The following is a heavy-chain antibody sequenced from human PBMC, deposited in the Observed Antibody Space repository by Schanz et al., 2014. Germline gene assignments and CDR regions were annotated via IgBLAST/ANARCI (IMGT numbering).Heavy chain of an antibody. CDR2: ISFSGNTI. D-gene: IGHD6-6*01. CDR1: GLIFSTYT. J-gene: IGHJ6*02. V-gene: IGHV3-48*01. Sequence: EVQLVESGGGLVRPGGSLRLSCTTSGLIFSTYTLNWVRQAPGKGLEWISYISFSGNTIYYADSVKGRFTISRHNAKNSVFLQMNRLRAEDTAVYYCAAEGPRGTRHPINYYYAMDNWGQGTKVTV. CDR3: AAEGPRGTRHPINYYYAMDN.